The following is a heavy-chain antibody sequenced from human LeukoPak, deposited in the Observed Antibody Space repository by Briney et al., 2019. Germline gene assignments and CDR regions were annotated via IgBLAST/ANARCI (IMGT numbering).Heavy chain of an antibody. CDR2: IYDSGST. CDR1: NYSITSGYS. J-gene: IGHJ3*02. Sequence: SSETLSLTCTVSNYSITSGYSWGWIRQPPGKGLEWIGSIYDSGSTYYNPSLKSRVTISVDTSKNQFSLKLSSVTAADTAVYYCATLKMVITTNAFDIWGQGTMVTVSS. CDR3: ATLKMVITTNAFDI. D-gene: IGHD3-22*01. V-gene: IGHV4-38-2*02.